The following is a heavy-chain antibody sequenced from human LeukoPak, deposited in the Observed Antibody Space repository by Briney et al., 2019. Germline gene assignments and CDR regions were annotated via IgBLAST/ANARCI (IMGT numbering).Heavy chain of an antibody. CDR3: ASPAIAVADTFDY. Sequence: PGGSLRLSCAASGFIFSSYGMHWVRQAPDKGLEWVAFIRYDGSRKYYADSVKGRFTISRDNSKNTLYLQMNSLRAEDTAVYYCASPAIAVADTFDYWGQGTLVTVS. J-gene: IGHJ4*02. D-gene: IGHD6-19*01. CDR2: IRYDGSRK. CDR1: GFIFSSYG. V-gene: IGHV3-30*02.